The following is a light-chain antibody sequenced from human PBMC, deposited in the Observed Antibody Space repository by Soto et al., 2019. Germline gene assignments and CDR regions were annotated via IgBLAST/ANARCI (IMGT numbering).Light chain of an antibody. CDR2: EVS. CDR3: SSYTSSSTLV. CDR1: SSDVGGYNY. V-gene: IGLV2-14*01. Sequence: QAASVSGSPGQSITISCTGTSSDVGGYNYVSWYQQHPGKAPQLMIHEVSNRPSGVSNRFSGSKSGNTASLTISGLQAEDEADYYCSSYTSSSTLVFGTGTKLTVL. J-gene: IGLJ1*01.